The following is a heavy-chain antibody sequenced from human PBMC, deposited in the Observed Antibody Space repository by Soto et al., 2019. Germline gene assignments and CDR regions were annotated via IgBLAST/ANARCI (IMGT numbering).Heavy chain of an antibody. D-gene: IGHD3-16*01. V-gene: IGHV1-8*01. CDR2: MNPNSGDT. Sequence: QVQLVQSGAEVKKPGASVKVSCKASGYTFTSNDIIWVRQATGQWLEWMGWMNPNSGDTGYAKKFQGRVTMTRDTSINTAYMEMSSLSSEDTALYYCARVGYVWESPNWCQGTLVTVSS. CDR3: ARVGYVWESPN. CDR1: GYTFTSND. J-gene: IGHJ4*02.